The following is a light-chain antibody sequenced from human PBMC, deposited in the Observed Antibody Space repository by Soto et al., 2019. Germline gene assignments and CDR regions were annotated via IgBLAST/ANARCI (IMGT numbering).Light chain of an antibody. CDR1: TMDVGGYTY. CDR3: NSYTNSGTVV. J-gene: IGLJ3*02. V-gene: IGLV2-14*01. Sequence: QSAMTQPASVSGWPGQSITIYCTGSTMDVGGYTYVSWYQLSPGKAPKLLIYDVDRPSGVSNRFSGSKSGNTASLTISGLQAEDEADYYCNSYTNSGTVVFGGGTKLTVL. CDR2: DV.